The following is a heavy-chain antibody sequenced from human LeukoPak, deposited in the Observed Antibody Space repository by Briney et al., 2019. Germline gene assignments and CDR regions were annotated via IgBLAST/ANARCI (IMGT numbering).Heavy chain of an antibody. CDR1: GFTVSSNC. V-gene: IGHV3-53*01. CDR2: IYSGGST. J-gene: IGHJ4*02. CDR3: ASLVSL. Sequence: GGSLRLSCAVSGFTVSSNCMSWVHQAPGKGLEWVSVIYSGGSTYYADSVKGRFTISRDNSKNTLYLQMNSLRAEDTAVYYCASLVSLWGQGTLVTVSS.